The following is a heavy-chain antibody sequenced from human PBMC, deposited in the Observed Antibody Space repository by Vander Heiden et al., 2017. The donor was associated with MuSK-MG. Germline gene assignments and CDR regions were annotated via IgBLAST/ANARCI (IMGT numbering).Heavy chain of an antibody. D-gene: IGHD2-2*03. CDR2: INHNGST. J-gene: IGHJ6*02. Sequence: QVQLQQWGAGLLKPSETLSLTCAVYGGSFSGYYWSWIRQPPGKGLEWIGEINHNGSTNYNPSLKSRVTISVDTSKNQFSLKLSSVTAADTAVYYCARGRGTLGVGIVYYYGMDVWCHGTTVTVSS. CDR1: GGSFSGYY. CDR3: ARGRGTLGVGIVYYYGMDV. V-gene: IGHV4-34*01.